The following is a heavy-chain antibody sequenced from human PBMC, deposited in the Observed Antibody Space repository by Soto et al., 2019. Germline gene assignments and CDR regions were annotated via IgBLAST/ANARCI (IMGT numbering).Heavy chain of an antibody. Sequence: PSETLSLTCTVSGGSISSYYWTWIRQPPGKGLEWIGDIYYSGSTDYNPSLKSRLTISVDTSKNQFSLKLSSVTAADTAVYYCASGGYYGSGSYFNWFDPWGQGTLVTVSS. CDR3: ASGGYYGSGSYFNWFDP. D-gene: IGHD3-10*01. CDR1: GGSISSYY. CDR2: IYYSGST. V-gene: IGHV4-59*12. J-gene: IGHJ5*02.